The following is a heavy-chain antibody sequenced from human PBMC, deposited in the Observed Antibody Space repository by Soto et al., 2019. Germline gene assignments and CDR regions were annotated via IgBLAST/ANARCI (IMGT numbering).Heavy chain of an antibody. CDR1: GFTFSSYG. V-gene: IGHV3-30*18. J-gene: IGHJ6*01. CDR3: AKDSGTTEDYGMDV. Sequence: QVQLVESGGGVVQPGRSLRLSCAASGFTFSSYGMHWVRQAPGKGLEWVAVISYDGSNKYYADSVKGRFTISRDNSKNTLYLQMNSLRAEDTAVYYCAKDSGTTEDYGMDVW. CDR2: ISYDGSNK. D-gene: IGHD3-10*01.